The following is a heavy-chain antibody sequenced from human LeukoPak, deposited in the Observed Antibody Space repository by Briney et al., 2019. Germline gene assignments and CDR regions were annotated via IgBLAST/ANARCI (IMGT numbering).Heavy chain of an antibody. D-gene: IGHD3-10*01. CDR3: AKVRFGVTARYYFDY. V-gene: IGHV3-23*01. Sequence: GGSLRLSCAASGFSFSSFSMSWVRQAPGKGLEWVSVISGSGASTYYADSVKGRFTISRDNSKNTLYLQMNSLRAEDTAVYYCAKVRFGVTARYYFDYWGQGTLVTVSS. J-gene: IGHJ4*02. CDR2: ISGSGAST. CDR1: GFSFSSFS.